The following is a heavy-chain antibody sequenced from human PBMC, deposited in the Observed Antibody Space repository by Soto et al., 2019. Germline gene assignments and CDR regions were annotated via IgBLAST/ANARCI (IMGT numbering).Heavy chain of an antibody. D-gene: IGHD3-22*01. CDR3: ARRGGYYYDSSGYYRFRAFDI. J-gene: IGHJ3*02. V-gene: IGHV5-51*01. CDR2: IYPGDSDT. CDR1: GYSFTSYW. Sequence: LGESRKISCKGSGYSFTSYWIGWVRQMPGKGLEWMGIIYPGDSDTRYSPSFQGQVTISADKSISTAYLQWSSLKASDTAMYYCARRGGYYYDSSGYYRFRAFDIWGQGTMVTVSS.